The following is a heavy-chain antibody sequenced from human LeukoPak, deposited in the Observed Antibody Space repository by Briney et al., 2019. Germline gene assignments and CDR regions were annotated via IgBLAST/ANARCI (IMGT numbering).Heavy chain of an antibody. CDR1: GGSISSYY. CDR2: IYYSGST. V-gene: IGHV4-59*01. Sequence: ASETLSLTCTVSGGSISSYYWSWIRQPPGKGLEWIGYIYYSGSTNYNPSLKSRVTISVDTSKNQFSLKLSSVTAADTAVYYCARVAFSGYVDYWGQGTLVTVSS. CDR3: ARVAFSGYVDY. D-gene: IGHD3-22*01. J-gene: IGHJ4*02.